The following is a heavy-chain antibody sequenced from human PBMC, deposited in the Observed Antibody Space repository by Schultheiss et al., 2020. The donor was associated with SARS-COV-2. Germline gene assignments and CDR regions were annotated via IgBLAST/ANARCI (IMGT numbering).Heavy chain of an antibody. V-gene: IGHV1-46*01. J-gene: IGHJ6*02. CDR2: INPSGGST. CDR1: GYTFTGYY. Sequence: GGSLRLSCKASGYTFTGYYMHWVRQAPGQGLEWMGIINPSGGSTSYAQKFQGRVTMTRDTSTSTVYMELSSLRCEDTDVYYCAREGYCSGGSCFGGMDVWGQGTTVTVSS. CDR3: AREGYCSGGSCFGGMDV. D-gene: IGHD2-15*01.